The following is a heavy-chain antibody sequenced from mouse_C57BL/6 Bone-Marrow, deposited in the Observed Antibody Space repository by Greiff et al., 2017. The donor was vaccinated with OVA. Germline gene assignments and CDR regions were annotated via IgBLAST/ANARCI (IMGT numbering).Heavy chain of an antibody. Sequence: EVQLQQSGPELVKPGASVKISCKASGYSFTDYNMNWVKQSNGKSLEWIGVINPNYGTTSYNQKFKGKATLTVDQSSSTAYMQLNSLTSEDSSVYYGAFYYGSSYRYFDVWGTGTTVTVSS. CDR2: INPNYGTT. J-gene: IGHJ1*03. V-gene: IGHV1-39*01. CDR1: GYSFTDYN. CDR3: AFYYGSSYRYFDV. D-gene: IGHD1-1*01.